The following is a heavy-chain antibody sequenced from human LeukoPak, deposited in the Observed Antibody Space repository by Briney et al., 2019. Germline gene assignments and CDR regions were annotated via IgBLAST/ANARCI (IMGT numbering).Heavy chain of an antibody. CDR3: ARGGYGEYVQAFDI. V-gene: IGHV3-30*03. J-gene: IGHJ3*02. CDR1: GFTFSSYG. Sequence: GGSLRLSCAASGFTFSSYGMHWVRQAPGKGLEWVAVISYDGSNKYYADSVKGRFSISRDNSKNTVYLQMNSLRAEDAAVYYCARGGYGEYVQAFDIWGQGTMVTVSS. D-gene: IGHD4-17*01. CDR2: ISYDGSNK.